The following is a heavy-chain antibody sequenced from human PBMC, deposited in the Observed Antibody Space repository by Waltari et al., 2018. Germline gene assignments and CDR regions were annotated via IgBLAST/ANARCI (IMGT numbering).Heavy chain of an antibody. J-gene: IGHJ3*02. CDR1: GGHFRSYA. CDR3: AREVRVDAFDI. CDR2: IIPIFGTA. Sequence: QVQLVQSGAEVKKPGSSVKVSCKASGGHFRSYAIRWVRQAPGQGLAWMGGIIPIFGTANYAQKFQGRVTITADESTSTAYMELSSLRSEDTAVYYCAREVRVDAFDIWGQGTMVTVSS. V-gene: IGHV1-69*01.